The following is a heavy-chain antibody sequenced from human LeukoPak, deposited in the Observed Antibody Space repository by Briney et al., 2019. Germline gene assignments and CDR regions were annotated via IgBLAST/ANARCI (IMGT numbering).Heavy chain of an antibody. CDR1: GGSISSSSYY. D-gene: IGHD2-21*02. CDR2: IYYSGST. J-gene: IGHJ4*02. Sequence: SETLSLTCTVSGGSISSSSYYWGWIRQPPGKGLEWIGSIYYSGSTYYNPSLKSRVTISVDTSKNQFSLKLSSVTAADTAVYYCARHGGQYCGGDCYSFDYWGQGTLVTLSS. CDR3: ARHGGQYCGGDCYSFDY. V-gene: IGHV4-39*01.